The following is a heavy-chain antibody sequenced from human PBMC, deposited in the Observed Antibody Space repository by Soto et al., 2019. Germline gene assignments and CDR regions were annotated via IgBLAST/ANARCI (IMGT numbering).Heavy chain of an antibody. CDR3: ARVWGGAFDF. Sequence: SETLSLTCAVSGGSISSSKWWSWVRQPLGKGLEWIGEIYHSGRTNYNPSLKSRVTISVDTSKNQFSLKLSSVTAADTAVYYCARVWGGAFDFWGQGTMFTVSS. CDR1: GGSISSSKW. J-gene: IGHJ3*01. CDR2: IYHSGRT. V-gene: IGHV4-4*02. D-gene: IGHD3-10*01.